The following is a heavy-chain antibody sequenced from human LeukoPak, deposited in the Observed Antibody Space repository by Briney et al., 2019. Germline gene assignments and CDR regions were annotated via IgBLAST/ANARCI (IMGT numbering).Heavy chain of an antibody. D-gene: IGHD3-10*01. CDR2: ISAYNGNT. CDR3: ASWAAHYGSGSLKGGWFDP. J-gene: IGHJ5*02. V-gene: IGHV1-18*01. CDR1: GYTFTSYG. Sequence: ASVKVSCKASGYTFTSYGISWVRQAPGQGLEWMGWISAYNGNTNYAQKLQGRVTMTTDTSTSTAYMELRSLRSDDTAVYYCASWAAHYGSGSLKGGWFDPWGQGTLVTVSS.